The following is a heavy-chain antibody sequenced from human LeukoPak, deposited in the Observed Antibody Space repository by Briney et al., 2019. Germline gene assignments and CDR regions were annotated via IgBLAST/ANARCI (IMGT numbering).Heavy chain of an antibody. CDR2: IYYSGST. CDR3: ARSPQYCSSTSCPNWFDP. CDR1: GGSISSYY. V-gene: IGHV4-59*01. J-gene: IGHJ5*02. D-gene: IGHD2-2*01. Sequence: SETLSLTCTVSGGSISSYYWSWIRQPPGKGLEWTGYIYYSGSTNYNPSLKSRVTISVDTSKNQFSLKLSSVTAADTAVYYCARSPQYCSSTSCPNWFDPWGQGTLVTVSS.